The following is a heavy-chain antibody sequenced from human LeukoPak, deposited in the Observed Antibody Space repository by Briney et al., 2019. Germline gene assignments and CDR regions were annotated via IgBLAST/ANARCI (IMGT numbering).Heavy chain of an antibody. J-gene: IGHJ4*02. CDR3: AREGVAAAIDY. CDR1: GFTFSDYY. CDR2: ISSSGSTI. Sequence: GGSLRPSCAASGFTFSDYYMSWIRQAPGKGLEWVSYISSSGSTIYYADSVKGRFTISRDNAKDSLYLQMNSLRAEDTAVYYCAREGVAAAIDYWGQGTLVTVSS. V-gene: IGHV3-11*04. D-gene: IGHD6-13*01.